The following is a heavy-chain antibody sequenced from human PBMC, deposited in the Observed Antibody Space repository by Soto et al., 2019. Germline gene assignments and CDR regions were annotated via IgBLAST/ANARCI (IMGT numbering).Heavy chain of an antibody. CDR2: IYYSGST. V-gene: IGHV4-59*01. CDR1: GGSISSYY. Sequence: SETLSLTCTVSGGSISSYYWSWIRQPPGKGLEWIGYIYYSGSTNYNPSLKSRVTISVDTSKNQFSLKLSPVTAADTAVYYCARARGLRYFDWLSAHYYGMDVWGQGTTVTVSS. J-gene: IGHJ6*02. D-gene: IGHD3-9*01. CDR3: ARARGLRYFDWLSAHYYGMDV.